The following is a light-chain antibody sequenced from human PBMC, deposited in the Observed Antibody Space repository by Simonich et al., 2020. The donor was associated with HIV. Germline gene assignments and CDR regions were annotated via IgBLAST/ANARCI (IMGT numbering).Light chain of an antibody. CDR2: DAF. Sequence: DIPLTQSPSSLSASVGDRVTITCQASHDIRNYLNWYQQKPGKAPKLLIYDAFNLETGDPTRISGNGAATDFTFTSSSLQPEDIATYYCQQYDNLPPLTFGGGTKVEIK. V-gene: IGKV1-33*01. J-gene: IGKJ4*01. CDR3: QQYDNLPPLT. CDR1: HDIRNY.